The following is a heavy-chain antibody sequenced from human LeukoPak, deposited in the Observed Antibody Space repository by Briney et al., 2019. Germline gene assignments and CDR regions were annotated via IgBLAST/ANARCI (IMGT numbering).Heavy chain of an antibody. CDR3: ARDTQYCSSTSCYGDYGMDV. CDR2: MNPNSGNT. V-gene: IGHV1-8*01. J-gene: IGHJ6*02. Sequence: ASVKVSCKASGYTFTGYDINWVRQATGQGLEWMGWMNPNSGNTGYAQKFQGRVTMTRNTSISTAYMELSSLRSEDTAVYYCARDTQYCSSTSCYGDYGMDVWGQGTTVTVSS. D-gene: IGHD2-2*01. CDR1: GYTFTGYD.